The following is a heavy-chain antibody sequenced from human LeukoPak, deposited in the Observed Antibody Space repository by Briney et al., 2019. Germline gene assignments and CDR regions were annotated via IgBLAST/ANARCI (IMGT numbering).Heavy chain of an antibody. Sequence: PSETLSLTCTVSGGSISSYYWSWIRQPPGKGLEWIGYIYYSGITNYNPSLKSRVTISIDTSKNQFSLKLSSVTAADTAVYYCARHERDASLDHALDIWGQGTMVTVSS. D-gene: IGHD5-24*01. J-gene: IGHJ3*02. CDR3: ARHERDASLDHALDI. CDR2: IYYSGIT. CDR1: GGSISSYY. V-gene: IGHV4-59*08.